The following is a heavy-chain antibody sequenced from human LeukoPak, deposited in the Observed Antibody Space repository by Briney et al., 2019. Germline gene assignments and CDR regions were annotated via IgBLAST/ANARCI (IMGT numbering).Heavy chain of an antibody. CDR2: ISGSGGST. CDR3: ALRGGYSSSFDY. V-gene: IGHV3-23*01. D-gene: IGHD6-6*01. CDR1: GFTFSSYA. Sequence: GGSLRLSCAASGFTFSSYAMSWVRQAPGKGLEWVSAISGSGGSTYYADSVKGRFTISRDNSKNTLYLQMNSLRAEDTAVYYCALRGGYSSSFDYWGQGTLVTVSS. J-gene: IGHJ4*02.